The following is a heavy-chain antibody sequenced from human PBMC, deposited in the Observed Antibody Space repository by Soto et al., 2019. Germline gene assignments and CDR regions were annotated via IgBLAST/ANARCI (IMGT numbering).Heavy chain of an antibody. CDR2: IYHGGST. CDR3: ARVGPWVPYYYDSSTYTIENWLDP. Sequence: TSETLSLTCAVSGYSISSGYYWGWLRQPPGKGLEWIGRIYHGGSTYYNPSLNSRVTLSIDMTNNHVSLILNSVTAADTAVYYCARVGPWVPYYYDSSTYTIENWLDPWGQGTLVTVYS. J-gene: IGHJ5*02. V-gene: IGHV4-38-2*01. CDR1: GYSISSGYY. D-gene: IGHD3-22*01.